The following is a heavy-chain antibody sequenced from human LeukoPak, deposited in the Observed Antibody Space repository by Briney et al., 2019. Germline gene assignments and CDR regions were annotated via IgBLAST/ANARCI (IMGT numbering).Heavy chain of an antibody. J-gene: IGHJ5*02. V-gene: IGHV4-4*07. CDR3: ARVDGSCSGGSCPSGNWFDP. Sequence: PSETLSLTCTVSGGSISSYYWSWIRQPAGKGLEWIGRIYTSGSTNYNPSLKSRVTMSVDTSKNQFSLKLNSVTAADTAVYYCARVDGSCSGGSCPSGNWFDPWGQGTLVTVSS. CDR2: IYTSGST. CDR1: GGSISSYY. D-gene: IGHD2-15*01.